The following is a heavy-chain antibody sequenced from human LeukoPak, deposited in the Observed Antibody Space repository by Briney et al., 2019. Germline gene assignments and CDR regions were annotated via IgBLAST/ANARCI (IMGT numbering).Heavy chain of an antibody. Sequence: SSETLSLTCTVSGGSISSGGYYRSWIRQHPGKGLEWIGYIYYSGSAYYNPSLKSRVTISVDTSKNQFSLKLSSVTAADTAVYYCARVARRDGYKNFDYWGQGTLVTVSS. D-gene: IGHD5-24*01. V-gene: IGHV4-31*03. CDR3: ARVARRDGYKNFDY. J-gene: IGHJ4*02. CDR2: IYYSGSA. CDR1: GGSISSGGYY.